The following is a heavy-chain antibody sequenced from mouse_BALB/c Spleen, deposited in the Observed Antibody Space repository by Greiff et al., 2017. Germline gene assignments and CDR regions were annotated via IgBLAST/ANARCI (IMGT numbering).Heavy chain of an antibody. J-gene: IGHJ3*01. V-gene: IGHV1-87*01. D-gene: IGHD3-1*01. CDR2: IYPGDGDT. Sequence: QVQLKESGAELARPGASVKLSCKASGYTFTSYWMQWVKQRPGQGLEWIGAIYPGDGDTRYTQKFKGKATLTADKSSSTAYMQLSSLASEDSAVYYCARGGPPWFAYWGQGTLVTVSA. CDR3: ARGGPPWFAY. CDR1: GYTFTSYW.